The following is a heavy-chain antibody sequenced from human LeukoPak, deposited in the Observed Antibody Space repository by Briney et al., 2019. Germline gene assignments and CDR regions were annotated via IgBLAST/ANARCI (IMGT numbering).Heavy chain of an antibody. CDR3: ARRTDYYDSSACFDP. D-gene: IGHD3-22*01. J-gene: IGHJ5*02. Sequence: SETLSLTCTVSGGSISSSSYYWGWIRQPPGKGLEWIGSIYYSGSTYYNPSLKSRVTISVDTSKNQFSLKLSSVTAADTAVYYCARRTDYYDSSACFDPWGQGTQVTVSS. CDR1: GGSISSSSYY. CDR2: IYYSGST. V-gene: IGHV4-39*01.